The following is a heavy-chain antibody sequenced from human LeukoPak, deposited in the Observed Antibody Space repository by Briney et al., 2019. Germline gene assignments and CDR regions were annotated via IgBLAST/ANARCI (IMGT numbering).Heavy chain of an antibody. Sequence: ASVKVSCKASGYTFTSYAMHWVRQAPGQRLEWMGWINAGNGNTKYSQKFQGRVTITRDTSASTAYMELSSLRSEDTAVYYCARGRQWLITSFDYWGQGTLVTVSS. CDR3: ARGRQWLITSFDY. J-gene: IGHJ4*02. D-gene: IGHD6-19*01. V-gene: IGHV1-3*01. CDR2: INAGNGNT. CDR1: GYTFTSYA.